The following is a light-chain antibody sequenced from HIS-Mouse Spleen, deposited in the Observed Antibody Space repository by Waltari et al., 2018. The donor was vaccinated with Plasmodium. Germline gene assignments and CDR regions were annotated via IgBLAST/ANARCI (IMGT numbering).Light chain of an antibody. CDR3: YSTDSSGNHRV. CDR1: ALPKKY. Sequence: SYELTQPPSVSVSPGQTARITCSGDALPKKYAYWYQQKSGQAPVLVIYEDSKRPAGIRGGLWGCGSGTIAALAMGGARVEDEADYYCYSTDSSGNHRVFGGGTKLTVL. V-gene: IGLV3-10*01. CDR2: EDS. J-gene: IGLJ3*02.